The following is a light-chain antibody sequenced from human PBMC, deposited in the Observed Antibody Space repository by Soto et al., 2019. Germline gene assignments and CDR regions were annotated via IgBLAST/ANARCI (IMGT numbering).Light chain of an antibody. CDR1: RSINTY. Sequence: DIQMTQSPPSLSASVGNRVTITCRASRSINTYLNWYQQKPGKAPNLLIYGASSLQSGVPSRFSGSGSGTDFTLTISSLQPEDSATYFCQQSYGTPYTFGQGTKLESK. J-gene: IGKJ2*01. CDR2: GAS. CDR3: QQSYGTPYT. V-gene: IGKV1-39*01.